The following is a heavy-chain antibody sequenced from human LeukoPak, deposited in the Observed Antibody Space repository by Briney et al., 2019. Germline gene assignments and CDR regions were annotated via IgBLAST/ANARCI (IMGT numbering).Heavy chain of an antibody. D-gene: IGHD6-13*01. CDR1: GGSFSGYY. CDR2: INHSGST. Sequence: SETLSLTCAVYGGSFSGYYWSWIRQPPGKGLEWIGEINHSGSTNYNPSLKSRVTISVDTSKNQSSLKLSSVTAADTAVYYCAISLGIAEDYWGQGTLVTVSS. J-gene: IGHJ4*02. CDR3: AISLGIAEDY. V-gene: IGHV4-34*01.